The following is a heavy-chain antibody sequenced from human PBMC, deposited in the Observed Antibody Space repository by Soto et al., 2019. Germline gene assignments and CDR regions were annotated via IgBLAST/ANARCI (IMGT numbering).Heavy chain of an antibody. J-gene: IGHJ4*02. V-gene: IGHV3-11*01. CDR3: EKRSYFDY. D-gene: IGHD3-10*01. CDR2: ISTTSNTI. Sequence: GGSLRLSCAASGFTFSDYSMSWFRQAPGKGLEWVSYISTTSNTIYYADSVKGRFTISRDNAENSLYLQMNSLRAEDTAIYYCEKRSYFDYWGQGTLVTVSS. CDR1: GFTFSDYS.